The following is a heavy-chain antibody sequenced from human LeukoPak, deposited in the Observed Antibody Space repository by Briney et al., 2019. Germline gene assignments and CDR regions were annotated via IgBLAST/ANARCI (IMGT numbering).Heavy chain of an antibody. CDR2: INHSGST. J-gene: IGHJ6*03. V-gene: IGHV4-34*01. D-gene: IGHD3-10*01. CDR1: GGSFSGYY. Sequence: SETLSLTCAVYGGSFSGYYWSWIRQPPGKGLEWIGEINHSGSTNYNPSLKSRVTISVDTSKNQFSLKLSSVTAADTAVYYCARQGLLWFGEDYYYMDVWGKGTTVAISS. CDR3: ARQGLLWFGEDYYYMDV.